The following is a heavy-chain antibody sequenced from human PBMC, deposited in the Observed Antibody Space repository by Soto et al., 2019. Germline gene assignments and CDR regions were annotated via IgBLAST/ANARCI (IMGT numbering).Heavy chain of an antibody. V-gene: IGHV4-59*08. CDR1: GGSISSYY. J-gene: IGHJ4*02. D-gene: IGHD6-19*01. Sequence: QVQLQESDPGLVKPSETLSLTCTVSGGSISSYYWSWIRQPPGKGLEWIGYIYYSGSTNYNPSLKSRVTISVDTSKNQFSLKLSSVTAADTAVYYCARGYSRGWDDYFDYWGQGTLVTVSS. CDR3: ARGYSRGWDDYFDY. CDR2: IYYSGST.